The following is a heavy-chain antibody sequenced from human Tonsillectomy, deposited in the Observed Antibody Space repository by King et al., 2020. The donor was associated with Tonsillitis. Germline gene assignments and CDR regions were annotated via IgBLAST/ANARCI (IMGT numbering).Heavy chain of an antibody. CDR3: ARWDRTQQWLGDY. D-gene: IGHD6-19*01. J-gene: IGHJ4*02. Sequence: QLVQSGAEVKKPGESLKISCKGSGDTFSNYWIGWVRQMPGKGLEWVGIIYPGDSDTRYSPSFQGQVTISADKSISTAYLQWSSLKASDTAMYYCARWDRTQQWLGDYWGQGTLVTVSS. CDR2: IYPGDSDT. CDR1: GDTFSNYW. V-gene: IGHV5-51*01.